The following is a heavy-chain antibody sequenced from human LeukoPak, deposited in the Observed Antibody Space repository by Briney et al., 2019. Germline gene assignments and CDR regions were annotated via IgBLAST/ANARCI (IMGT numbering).Heavy chain of an antibody. Sequence: GGSLRLSCAASGFTFSSYWMHWVRQAPGKGLVWVSRINSDGSSTSYADSVKGRFTISRDNAKNTLYLQMNSLRAEDTAVYYCARARYSSSWYYTYWGQGTLVTVSS. CDR3: ARARYSSSWYYTY. CDR1: GFTFSSYW. V-gene: IGHV3-74*01. J-gene: IGHJ4*02. D-gene: IGHD6-13*01. CDR2: INSDGSST.